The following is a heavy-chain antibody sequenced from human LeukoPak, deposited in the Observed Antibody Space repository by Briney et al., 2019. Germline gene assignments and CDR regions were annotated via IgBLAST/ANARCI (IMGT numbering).Heavy chain of an antibody. CDR1: GFTFNNYA. D-gene: IGHD6-13*01. V-gene: IGHV3-23*01. Sequence: PGGSLRLSCAASGFTFNNYAMNWVRQAPGKGLEWVSVISGSGGTTYYADSVKGRFTISRDSSKNTLYLQMNSLRAEDTAVYYCARDRSSSWYPARFDYWGQGTLVTVSS. CDR3: ARDRSSSWYPARFDY. CDR2: ISGSGGTT. J-gene: IGHJ4*02.